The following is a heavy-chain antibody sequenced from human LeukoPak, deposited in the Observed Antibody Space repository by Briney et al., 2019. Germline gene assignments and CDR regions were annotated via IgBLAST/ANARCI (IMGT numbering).Heavy chain of an antibody. J-gene: IGHJ4*02. CDR1: GGSISSGDYY. Sequence: SETLSLTCTVSGGSISSGDYYWSWIRQPPGKGLEWIGYVYYSGSTYYNPSLKSRVTISVDTSKNQFSLKLSSVTAADTAVCYCARADYGDRTGVFDYWGQGTLVTVSS. CDR2: VYYSGST. CDR3: ARADYGDRTGVFDY. V-gene: IGHV4-30-4*01. D-gene: IGHD4-17*01.